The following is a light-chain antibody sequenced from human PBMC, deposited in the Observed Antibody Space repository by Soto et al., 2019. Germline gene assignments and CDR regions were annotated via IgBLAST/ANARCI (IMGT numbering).Light chain of an antibody. V-gene: IGKV1-39*01. Sequence: DIQMTQSPSSLSASVGDSVTITCRASENIPGYVHWYQQKPGKAPKLLIYAASSLQSGVPSRFSGSGSRTEFTLTISRLQPEDFAAYYCQQSYNTPRTFGPGTKVEIK. J-gene: IGKJ1*01. CDR1: ENIPGY. CDR2: AAS. CDR3: QQSYNTPRT.